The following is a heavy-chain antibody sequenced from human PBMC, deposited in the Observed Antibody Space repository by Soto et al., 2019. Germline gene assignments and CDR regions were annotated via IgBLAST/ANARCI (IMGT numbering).Heavy chain of an antibody. CDR2: IYHSGST. Sequence: QVQLQESGPGLVKPSGTLSLTCAVSGGSISSSNWWSWVRQPPGKGLEWIGEIYHSGSTNHNPSLKSRVTISVDKSKTQFSLKLSSVTATDTAVYYCARVVGGYYYGMDVWGQGTTVTVSS. D-gene: IGHD2-2*01. CDR3: ARVVGGYYYGMDV. V-gene: IGHV4-4*02. J-gene: IGHJ6*02. CDR1: GGSISSSNW.